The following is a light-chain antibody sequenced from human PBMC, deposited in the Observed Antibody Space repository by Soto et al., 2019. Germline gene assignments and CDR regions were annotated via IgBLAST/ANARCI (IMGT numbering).Light chain of an antibody. CDR3: KQYKEWPPFT. V-gene: IGKV3-15*01. CDR1: QSVSNN. Sequence: EIVMTQSPATLSVSPGETATLSCRASQSVSNNVAWYQQKPGQAPRLLILGASTRATVSPASFSCSGSGTEFTLSISSLASEDFAVYYCKQYKEWPPFTFGQGTRLEIK. CDR2: GAS. J-gene: IGKJ5*01.